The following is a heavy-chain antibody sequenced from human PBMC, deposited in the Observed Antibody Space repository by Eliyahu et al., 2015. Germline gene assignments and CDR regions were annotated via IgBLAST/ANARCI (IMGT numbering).Heavy chain of an antibody. V-gene: IGHV1-46*01. CDR3: ARDYDLSGYYHTVDY. CDR1: XYSXTSHX. D-gene: IGHD3-22*01. Sequence: QVQLVQSGAEVKKPGASVKVSCXASXYSXTSHXLHWVRQXPGQGLEWXGIIDPSGGFTTNAQKFQGRVTLTRDTSTYTVYMELSSLRSEDTAMYFCARDYDLSGYYHTVDYWGQGTLVTVSS. CDR2: IDPSGGFT. J-gene: IGHJ4*02.